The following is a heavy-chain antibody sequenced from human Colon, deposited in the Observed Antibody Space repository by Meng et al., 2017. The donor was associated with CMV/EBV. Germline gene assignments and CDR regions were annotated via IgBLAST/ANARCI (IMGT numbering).Heavy chain of an antibody. CDR3: ARDSLIWFADEDSKYHYYGMDV. D-gene: IGHD3-10*01. J-gene: IGHJ6*02. V-gene: IGHV3-30*02. CDR2: IRYDGSLK. CDR1: GFTFSTYG. Sequence: GESLKISCAASGFTFSTYGMHWVRQAPGKGLEWVAFIRYDGSLKYYGDSVRGRFTISRDNSKNTVYLQMNSLRAEDTAVYYCARDSLIWFADEDSKYHYYGMDVWGQGTTVTVSS.